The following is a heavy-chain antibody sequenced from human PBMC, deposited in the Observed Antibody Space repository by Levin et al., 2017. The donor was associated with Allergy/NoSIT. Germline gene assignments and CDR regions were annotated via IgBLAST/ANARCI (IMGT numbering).Heavy chain of an antibody. CDR3: AKVYSSASFQHFFDF. D-gene: IGHD3-10*01. V-gene: IGHV3-23*01. Sequence: PGGSLRLSCAASGFTFSHYPMSWVRQAPAKGLEWVSAISGSGDNTFYADSVKGRFTISRDNSKNTLYLQMSSLRAEDTAIYYCAKVYSSASFQHFFDFWGQGTLVTVSS. CDR2: ISGSGDNT. CDR1: GFTFSHYP. J-gene: IGHJ4*02.